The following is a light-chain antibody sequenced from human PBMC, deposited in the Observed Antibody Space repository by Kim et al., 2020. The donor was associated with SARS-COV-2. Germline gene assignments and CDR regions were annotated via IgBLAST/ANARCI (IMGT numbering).Light chain of an antibody. CDR1: RCVRSRY. Sequence: SPGERATLTGRASRCVRSRYFAWYQQNAGQAPRLLIYGASNRGSGIPDRFSGSGSGTDFTLTISRLEPEDFAVYYCQQYVSAPVTFGPGTKVDIK. CDR2: GAS. V-gene: IGKV3-20*01. CDR3: QQYVSAPVT. J-gene: IGKJ3*01.